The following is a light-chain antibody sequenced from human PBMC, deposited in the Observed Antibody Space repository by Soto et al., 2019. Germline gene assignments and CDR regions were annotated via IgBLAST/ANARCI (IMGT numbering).Light chain of an antibody. CDR3: QQSNNWPYT. CDR1: QSVSTN. V-gene: IGKV3-15*01. J-gene: IGKJ2*01. CDR2: GAS. Sequence: EIVLTQSPGTLSVSPGERANLSCRASQSVSTNLAWFLQKPGQAPRLLIYGASTRATGIPARFSGSGSGTEFTLTINSLQSEDLAVYYCQQSNNWPYTFGQGTKLEV.